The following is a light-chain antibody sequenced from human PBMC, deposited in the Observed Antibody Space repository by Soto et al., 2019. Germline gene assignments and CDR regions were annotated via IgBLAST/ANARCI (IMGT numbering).Light chain of an antibody. Sequence: EILMTQSPGPLSVSPGERATLSCRASPSVSSNLAWYQQKPGQAPSLLIYGAFTRATGIPARFSGTGSGTEFTRTISSLQSEDFALYYCQQYNDGPLTFGQGTKVEI. J-gene: IGKJ1*01. CDR3: QQYNDGPLT. CDR2: GAF. V-gene: IGKV3-15*01. CDR1: PSVSSN.